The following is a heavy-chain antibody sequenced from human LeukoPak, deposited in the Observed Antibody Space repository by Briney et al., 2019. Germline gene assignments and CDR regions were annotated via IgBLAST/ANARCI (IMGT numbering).Heavy chain of an antibody. J-gene: IGHJ4*02. CDR1: GFTFSSYG. D-gene: IGHD6-13*01. CDR2: ISYDGSNK. Sequence: AGGSLRLSCAASGFTFSSYGMHWVRQAPGKGLEGVAVISYDGSNKYYADSVKGRFTISRDNSKNTLYLQMNSLRAEDTAVYYCAKGGGLGSSRHLPFDYWGQGTLVTVSS. V-gene: IGHV3-30*18. CDR3: AKGGGLGSSRHLPFDY.